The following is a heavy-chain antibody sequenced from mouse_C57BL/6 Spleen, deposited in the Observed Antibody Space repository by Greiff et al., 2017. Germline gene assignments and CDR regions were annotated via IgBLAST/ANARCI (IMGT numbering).Heavy chain of an antibody. CDR3: ARTSTVVASDY. Sequence: QVQLQQPGAELVKPGASVKLSCKASGYTFTSYWMHWVKPRPGQGLEWIGMIHPNSGSTNYNEKFKGKATLTVDKSSSTAYMQLSSLTSEDSAVYYCARTSTVVASDYWGQGTTLTVSS. D-gene: IGHD1-1*01. V-gene: IGHV1-64*01. CDR2: IHPNSGST. J-gene: IGHJ2*01. CDR1: GYTFTSYW.